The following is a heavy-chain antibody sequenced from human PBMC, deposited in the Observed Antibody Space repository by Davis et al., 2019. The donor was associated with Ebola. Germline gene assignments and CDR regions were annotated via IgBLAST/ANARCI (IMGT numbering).Heavy chain of an antibody. CDR2: ISYDGSNK. J-gene: IGHJ4*02. V-gene: IGHV3-30*18. Sequence: SLKISCAASGFTFSSYAMSWVRQAPGKGLEWVAVISYDGSNKYYADSVKGRFTISRDNSKNTLYLQMNSLRPEDTAVYYCAKDPGGHSGESDYWGQGTLVTVSS. CDR1: GFTFSSYA. CDR3: AKDPGGHSGESDY. D-gene: IGHD2-15*01.